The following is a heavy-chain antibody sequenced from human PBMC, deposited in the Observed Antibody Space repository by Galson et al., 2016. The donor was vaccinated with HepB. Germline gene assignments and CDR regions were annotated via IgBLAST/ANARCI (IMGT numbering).Heavy chain of an antibody. CDR2: ISASGGST. V-gene: IGHV3-23*01. CDR1: GFPFSNYA. Sequence: SLRLSCAAYGFPFSNYAMSWVRQAPGKGLEWVSAISASGGSTYLADSVKGRFTISRDNANKTLYLEMNSLRAEDTAVYYCARVARGNFRKESVHFDYWGQGTLVAVSS. CDR3: ARVARGNFRKESVHFDY. J-gene: IGHJ4*02. D-gene: IGHD1-26*01.